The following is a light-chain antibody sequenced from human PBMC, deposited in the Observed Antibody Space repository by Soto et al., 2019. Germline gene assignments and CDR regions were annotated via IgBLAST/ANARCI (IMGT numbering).Light chain of an antibody. CDR3: QQYNNWPLT. CDR1: QSVNRN. CDR2: DAS. V-gene: IGKV3-15*01. J-gene: IGKJ4*01. Sequence: EIAMTQSPATLSVSPGERATLSCRASQSVNRNLAWYQQKPGQTPRLLIYDASSRATGIPARFSGSGSGTDFTLTISSLQSEDFAVYYCQQYNNWPLTFGGGTNVEIK.